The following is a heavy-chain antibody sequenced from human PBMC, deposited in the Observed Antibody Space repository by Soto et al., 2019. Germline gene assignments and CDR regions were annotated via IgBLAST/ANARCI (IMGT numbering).Heavy chain of an antibody. CDR1: GDSVSSVGFH. V-gene: IGHV4-30-4*01. Sequence: SETLSLTCTVSGDSVSSVGFHWAWLRRPPGKGLEWIGYIYNGGSTYYRPSLESRMHMSLDATRNQYSLRLTSVTAADTAVYFCARAPVGLDTISYFDYWGQGKLVTVSS. CDR3: ARAPVGLDTISYFDY. J-gene: IGHJ4*02. D-gene: IGHD3-3*01. CDR2: IYNGGST.